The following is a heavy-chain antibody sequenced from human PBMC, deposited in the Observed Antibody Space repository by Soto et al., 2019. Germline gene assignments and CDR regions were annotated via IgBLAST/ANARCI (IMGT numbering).Heavy chain of an antibody. D-gene: IGHD2-15*01. Sequence: QVQLLESGPGLVKPSQTLSLTCSVSGDSISTVDYFWAWIRQPPGQALEYIGYIYKSATTYYNPSFESRVAISLDTSKSQFSLNVTSVTAADTVVYFCARGRYCLTGRCFPNWFDSWGQGTLVTVSS. CDR3: ARGRYCLTGRCFPNWFDS. V-gene: IGHV4-30-4*01. J-gene: IGHJ5*01. CDR2: IYKSATT. CDR1: GDSISTVDYF.